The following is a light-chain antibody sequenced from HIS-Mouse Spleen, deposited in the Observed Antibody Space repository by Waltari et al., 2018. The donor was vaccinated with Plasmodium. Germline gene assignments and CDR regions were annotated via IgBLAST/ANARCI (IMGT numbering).Light chain of an antibody. CDR1: QSVSSY. V-gene: IGKV3-11*01. CDR3: QQRSNWPRVLT. J-gene: IGKJ4*01. Sequence: EIVLTPSPATLSLSPGERATLSCRASQSVSSYLAWYQQKPGQAPRLLIYDASNRATGIPARFRSSGSGTDFTLTISSLEPEDFAVYYCQQRSNWPRVLTFGGGTKVEIK. CDR2: DAS.